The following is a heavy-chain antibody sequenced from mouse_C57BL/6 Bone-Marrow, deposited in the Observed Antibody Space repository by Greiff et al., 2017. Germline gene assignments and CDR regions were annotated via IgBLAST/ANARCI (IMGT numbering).Heavy chain of an antibody. CDR3: ARSGPLGRSFDY. D-gene: IGHD4-1*01. J-gene: IGHJ2*01. V-gene: IGHV1-55*01. CDR2: IYPTSGRT. Sequence: QVQLQQPGAELVKPGASVKMSCKASGYTFTSYWITWVKQRPGQGLEWIGDIYPTSGRTNYNEKFKCQAILTVDTSSNTAYMQLSSLTSEDSAVFYCARSGPLGRSFDYWGQGTTLTVSS. CDR1: GYTFTSYW.